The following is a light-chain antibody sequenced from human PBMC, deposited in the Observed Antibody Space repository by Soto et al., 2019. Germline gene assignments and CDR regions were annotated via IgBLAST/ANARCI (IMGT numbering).Light chain of an antibody. CDR3: QQYNNWPPIT. Sequence: EIVLTQSPGTLSLSPGEEATLSCRASQSVYSNYLAWYQQKPGQTPRLIIYAASARATGIPARFSGSGSGTDYTLTISSLQSEDFAVYYCQQYNNWPPITFGQGTRLEIK. CDR2: AAS. CDR1: QSVYSN. V-gene: IGKV3-15*01. J-gene: IGKJ5*01.